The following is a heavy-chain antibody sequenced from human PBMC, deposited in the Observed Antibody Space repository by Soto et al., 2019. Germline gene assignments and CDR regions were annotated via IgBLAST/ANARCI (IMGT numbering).Heavy chain of an antibody. CDR3: ARDPLPIGYCSGGSCYSWFDP. J-gene: IGHJ5*02. Sequence: VGSLRLSCAASGFTFSDYYMSWIRQAPGKGLEWVSYISSSSSYTNYADSVKGRFTISRDNAKNSLYLQMNSLRAEDTAVYYCARDPLPIGYCSGGSCYSWFDPWGQGTLVTVSS. CDR1: GFTFSDYY. V-gene: IGHV3-11*05. D-gene: IGHD2-15*01. CDR2: ISSSSSYT.